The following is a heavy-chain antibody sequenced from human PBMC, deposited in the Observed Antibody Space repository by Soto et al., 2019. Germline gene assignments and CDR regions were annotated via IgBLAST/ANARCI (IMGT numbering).Heavy chain of an antibody. Sequence: ASVKVSCKASGYTFTGYYMHWVRQAPGQGLEWMGWINPKSGGTNYAQKFQGWVTMTRDTSISTAYMELSRLRSDDTAVYYCARTYYYDSSGYYGYYGRDVWG. V-gene: IGHV1-2*04. CDR1: GYTFTGYY. CDR3: ARTYYYDSSGYYGYYGRDV. D-gene: IGHD3-22*01. J-gene: IGHJ6*02. CDR2: INPKSGGT.